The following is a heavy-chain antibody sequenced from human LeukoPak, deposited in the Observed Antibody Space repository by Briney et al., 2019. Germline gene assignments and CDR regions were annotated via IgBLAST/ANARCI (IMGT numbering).Heavy chain of an antibody. V-gene: IGHV3-74*01. Sequence: GGSLRLSCAASGFTFSSYWMHWVRHAPGKGLVWVSHINSDGSSTTYADSVKGRFTISRDNAKNTLYLQMNSLSAEDTAVYYCARDESGSYDYWGQGTLVTVSS. D-gene: IGHD1-26*01. CDR1: GFTFSSYW. CDR3: ARDESGSYDY. CDR2: INSDGSST. J-gene: IGHJ4*02.